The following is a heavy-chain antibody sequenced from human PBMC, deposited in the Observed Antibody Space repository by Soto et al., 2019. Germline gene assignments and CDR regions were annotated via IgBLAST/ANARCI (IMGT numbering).Heavy chain of an antibody. Sequence: SETLSLTCTVSRGSVSSGSYYWSWIRQPPGKGLEWIGYIFHSGSTNYNPSLKSRVTILVDTSKNQFSLKLSSVTAADTAVYYCAGDLSSSHGMDVWGQGTTVTVSS. CDR3: AGDLSSSHGMDV. J-gene: IGHJ6*02. CDR1: RGSVSSGSYY. V-gene: IGHV4-61*01. CDR2: IFHSGST. D-gene: IGHD2-2*01.